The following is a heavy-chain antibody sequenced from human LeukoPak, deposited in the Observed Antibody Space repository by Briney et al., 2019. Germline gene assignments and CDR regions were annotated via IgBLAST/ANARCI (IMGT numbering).Heavy chain of an antibody. V-gene: IGHV4-61*02. CDR1: GASVSSGSYY. Sequence: PSQTLSLTCTVSGASVSSGSYYWTWIRQPAGKGLEWIGRIYTSESTNYNPSLKSRVTISVDTSKNQFPLKLSSVTAADTAVYYCARDPTGDLKGDAFDIWGQGTMVTVSS. CDR3: ARDPTGDLKGDAFDI. D-gene: IGHD7-27*01. J-gene: IGHJ3*02. CDR2: IYTSEST.